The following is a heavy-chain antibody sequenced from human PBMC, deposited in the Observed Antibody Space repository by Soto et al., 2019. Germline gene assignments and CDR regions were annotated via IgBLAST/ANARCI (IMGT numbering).Heavy chain of an antibody. CDR2: IYYSGST. Sequence: SETLSLTCTVSGGSISSYYWSWIRQPPGKGLEWIGYIYYSGSTNYNPSLKSRVTISVDTSKNQFSLKLSSVTAADTAVYYCASGFTIFGVVPFDYWGQGTLVTVS. CDR3: ASGFTIFGVVPFDY. J-gene: IGHJ4*01. V-gene: IGHV4-59*01. CDR1: GGSISSYY. D-gene: IGHD3-3*01.